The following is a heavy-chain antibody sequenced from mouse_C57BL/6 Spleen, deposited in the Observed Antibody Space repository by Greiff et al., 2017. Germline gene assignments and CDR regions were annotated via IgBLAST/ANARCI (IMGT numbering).Heavy chain of an antibody. V-gene: IGHV1-74*01. CDR3: SPSLYYYGTVDY. J-gene: IGHJ2*01. Sequence: QVQLQQLGAELVKPGASVKVSCKASGYTFTSSWLHWVKQRPGQGFEWIGRIHPCDSDLNYNQKFKGKATLTVDKSASTAYMQLSSLTSEVSAVYYCSPSLYYYGTVDYWGQGTTLTVSS. CDR1: GYTFTSSW. D-gene: IGHD1-1*01. CDR2: IHPCDSDL.